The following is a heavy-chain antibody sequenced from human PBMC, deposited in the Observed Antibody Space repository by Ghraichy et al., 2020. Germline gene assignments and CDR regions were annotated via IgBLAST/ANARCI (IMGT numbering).Heavy chain of an antibody. V-gene: IGHV1-8*01. D-gene: IGHD5-24*01. Sequence: ASVKVSCKASGYTFTSYDIHWVRQATGQGLEWMGWMNPNSGNTAYAQKFQGRVTMTRNTAISTAYMELSSLRSEDTAVYYCARGLGDGYNRDYWGQGKLVTGSS. CDR2: MNPNSGNT. J-gene: IGHJ4*02. CDR3: ARGLGDGYNRDY. CDR1: GYTFTSYD.